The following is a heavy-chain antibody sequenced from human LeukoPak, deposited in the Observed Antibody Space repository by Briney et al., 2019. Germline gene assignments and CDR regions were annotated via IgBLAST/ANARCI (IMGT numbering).Heavy chain of an antibody. CDR1: GGSVSSGSYY. V-gene: IGHV4-61*01. CDR3: ARARYGDYASDFDY. D-gene: IGHD4-17*01. J-gene: IGHJ4*02. Sequence: SETLSLTCTVSGGSVSSGSYYWSWIRQPPGKGLEWIGYIYYSGSTNYNPSLKSRVTISVDTSKNQFSLKLSSVTAADTAVYYCARARYGDYASDFDYWGQGTLVTVSS. CDR2: IYYSGST.